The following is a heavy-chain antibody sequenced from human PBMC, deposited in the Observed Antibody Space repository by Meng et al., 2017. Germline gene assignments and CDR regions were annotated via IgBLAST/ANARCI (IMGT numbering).Heavy chain of an antibody. J-gene: IGHJ4*02. CDR1: GFTFSSDN. V-gene: IGHV3-74*03. D-gene: IGHD3-9*01. CDR3: ARDADWVIFDH. CDR2: INTDASST. Sequence: EVQLVESGGGLVQPGGSLRLSCAASGFTFSSDNMNWVRQTPGEGLVWVSRINTDASSTTYADSVKGRFTISRDDAKNTVYLQMNSLRAEDTAVYYCARDADWVIFDHWGQGALVTVSS.